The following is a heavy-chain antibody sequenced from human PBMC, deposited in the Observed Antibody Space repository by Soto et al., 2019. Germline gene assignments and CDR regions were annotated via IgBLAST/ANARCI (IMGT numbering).Heavy chain of an antibody. Sequence: QVQLAQSGAEVKKPGSSVKVSCKASGGTFSSYIISWVRQAPGQGLEWMGRIITILGVPNYAREFQGRVTITADESTSTAYMELSSLRPEDTAVYYCAREIVLPAGLDDWGQGTLVTVSS. D-gene: IGHD2-2*01. CDR3: AREIVLPAGLDD. J-gene: IGHJ4*02. V-gene: IGHV1-69*08. CDR1: GGTFSSYI. CDR2: IITILGVP.